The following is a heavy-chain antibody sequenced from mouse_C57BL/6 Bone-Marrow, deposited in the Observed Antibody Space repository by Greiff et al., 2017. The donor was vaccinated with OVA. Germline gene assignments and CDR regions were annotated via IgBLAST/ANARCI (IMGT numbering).Heavy chain of an antibody. CDR3: ARNYGSSYWFAY. Sequence: VQGVESGPGLVQPSQSLSITCTVSGFSFTSYGVHWVRQSPGKGLEWLGVIWSGGSTDYNAAFISRLSISKDNSKSQVFFKMNSLQADDTAIYYCARNYGSSYWFAYWGQGTLVTVSA. CDR2: IWSGGST. D-gene: IGHD1-1*01. J-gene: IGHJ3*01. CDR1: GFSFTSYG. V-gene: IGHV2-2*01.